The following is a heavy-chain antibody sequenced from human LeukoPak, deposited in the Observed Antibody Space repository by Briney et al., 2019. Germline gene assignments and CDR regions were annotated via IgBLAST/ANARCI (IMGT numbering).Heavy chain of an antibody. CDR1: GGSISSCY. D-gene: IGHD3-22*01. J-gene: IGHJ3*02. V-gene: IGHV4-39*07. Sequence: SETLSLTCTVSGGSISSCYWGWIRQPPGKGLEWIGSIYHSGSTYLNPSLMSRVTISVDTSKNQFSLSLSSLTAADTAVDYCASLTTADAFDIWGQGTMVTVSS. CDR3: ASLTTADAFDI. CDR2: IYHSGST.